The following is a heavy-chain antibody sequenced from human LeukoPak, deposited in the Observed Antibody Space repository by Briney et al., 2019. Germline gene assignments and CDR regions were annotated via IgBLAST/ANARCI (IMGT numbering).Heavy chain of an antibody. CDR3: ARDWRPGIAVAGTGYYYGMDV. V-gene: IGHV4-59*01. J-gene: IGHJ6*02. CDR2: IYYSGST. CDR1: GGSISSYY. D-gene: IGHD6-19*01. Sequence: SETLSLTCTVSGGSISSYYWSWIRQPPGKGLEWIGYIYYSGSTNYNPSLKSRVTISVDTSKNQFSPKLSSVTAADTAVYYCARDWRPGIAVAGTGYYYGMDVWGQGTTVTVSS.